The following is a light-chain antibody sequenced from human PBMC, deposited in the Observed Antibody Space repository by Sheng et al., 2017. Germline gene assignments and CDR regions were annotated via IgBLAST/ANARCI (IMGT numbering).Light chain of an antibody. J-gene: IGKJ1*01. V-gene: IGKV1-5*03. CDR3: QQLNSYPRT. CDR1: QSVSIW. Sequence: DIQMTQSPSTLSASVGDRVTITCRASQSVSIWLAWYQQKPGKAPKLLISKASNLETGVPSRFSGSGSGTEFSLTIASLQPEDFATYYCQQLNSYPRTFGQGTKVE. CDR2: KAS.